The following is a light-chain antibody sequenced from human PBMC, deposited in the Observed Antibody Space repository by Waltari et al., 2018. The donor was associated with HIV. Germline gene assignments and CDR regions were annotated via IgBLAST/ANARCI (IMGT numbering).Light chain of an antibody. V-gene: IGLV1-44*01. CDR1: SSNIGSNS. J-gene: IGLJ2*01. CDR3: AAWDDSLNGPV. CDR2: SNK. Sequence: QSVLTQSPSASGTPGQRVIISCSGSSSNIGSNSVNWYQQLPGTAPKLLIYSNKERPSGVPDRFSGSKSGTSASLAISGLQSEDEADYHCAAWDDSLNGPVFGGGTKLTVL.